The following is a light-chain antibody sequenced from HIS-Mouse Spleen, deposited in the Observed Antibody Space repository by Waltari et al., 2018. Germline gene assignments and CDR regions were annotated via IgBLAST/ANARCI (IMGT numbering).Light chain of an antibody. V-gene: IGLV1-47*01. CDR1: SSKIGSTY. Sequence: QSVLTQPPSASGTPGQRVTISCSGSSSKIGSTYVYWYQQPPGTAPKLLIYRNNQRPSGVPDRFSGSKSGTSASLAISGLRSEDEADYYCAAWDDSLSGVFGGGTKLTVL. CDR3: AAWDDSLSGV. CDR2: RNN. J-gene: IGLJ2*01.